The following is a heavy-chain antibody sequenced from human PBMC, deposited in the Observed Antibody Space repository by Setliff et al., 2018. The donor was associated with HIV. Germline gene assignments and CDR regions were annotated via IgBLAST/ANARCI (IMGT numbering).Heavy chain of an antibody. CDR2: FDPKDGKT. CDR3: ARVMGYSGYDDYYYVMDV. CDR1: GYTLTELS. J-gene: IGHJ6*02. D-gene: IGHD5-12*01. Sequence: ASVKVSCKVSGYTLTELSRHWVRQAPGKGLEWMGSFDPKDGKTRYAQKFQGRVTMTEDTSTDTAYMELSSLRSEDTAVYYCARVMGYSGYDDYYYVMDVWGQGTTVTVSS. V-gene: IGHV1-24*01.